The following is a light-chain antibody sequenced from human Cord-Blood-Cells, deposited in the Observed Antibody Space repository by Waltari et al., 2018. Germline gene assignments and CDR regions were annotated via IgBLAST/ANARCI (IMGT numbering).Light chain of an antibody. J-gene: IGKJ3*01. CDR2: GAS. V-gene: IGKV3-20*01. CDR3: QQYGSSPPVFT. CDR1: QSVSSSY. Sequence: EIVLTQSPGTLSLSPGERATLSCRASQSVSSSYLAWYQQKPGQAPRLLIYGASSRATGIPDRFSGSVSGTDFALTISRLEPEDFAVYYCQQYGSSPPVFTFGPGTKVDIK.